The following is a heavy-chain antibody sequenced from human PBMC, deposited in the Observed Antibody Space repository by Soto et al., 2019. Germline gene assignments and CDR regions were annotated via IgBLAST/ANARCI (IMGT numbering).Heavy chain of an antibody. D-gene: IGHD3-10*01. CDR3: ARESGLCSSLYFGDY. Sequence: QVQLVESGGGVVQPGRSLRLSCAASGFTFSSYAMHWVRQAPGKGLEWVAVISYDGSNKYYADSVKGRFTISRDNSIITLYLQMISLRVEDTAVYYCARESGLCSSLYFGDYWGQGTLVTVSS. V-gene: IGHV3-30*14. J-gene: IGHJ4*02. CDR1: GFTFSSYA. CDR2: ISYDGSNK.